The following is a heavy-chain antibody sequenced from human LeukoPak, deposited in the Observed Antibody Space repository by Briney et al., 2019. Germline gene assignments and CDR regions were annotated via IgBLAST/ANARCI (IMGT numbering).Heavy chain of an antibody. CDR3: ARVRSGSSAGNYGMDV. CDR1: GFTFRNYA. V-gene: IGHV3-9*01. Sequence: GGSLRLSCAASGFTFRNYAMHWVRQVPGKGPEWVSGISWNGDNIAYADSVKGRFTISRDNAKNTLYLQMNSLRVEDTAVYYCARVRSGSSAGNYGMDVWGQGTTVTVSS. J-gene: IGHJ6*02. D-gene: IGHD1-26*01. CDR2: ISWNGDNI.